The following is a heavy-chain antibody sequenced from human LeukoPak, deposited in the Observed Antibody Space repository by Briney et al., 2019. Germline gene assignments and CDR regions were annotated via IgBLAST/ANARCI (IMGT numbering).Heavy chain of an antibody. CDR1: GYTFTSYG. V-gene: IGHV1-18*01. J-gene: IGHJ4*02. D-gene: IGHD2-21*01. CDR2: ISAYNGNT. CDR3: ARADLILYYSDY. Sequence: ASVKVSCKASGYTFTSYGISWVRQAPGQGLEWMGWISAYNGNTNYAQKLQGRVTMTTDTSTSTAYMELRSLRSDDAAVYYCARADLILYYSDYWGQGTLVTVSS.